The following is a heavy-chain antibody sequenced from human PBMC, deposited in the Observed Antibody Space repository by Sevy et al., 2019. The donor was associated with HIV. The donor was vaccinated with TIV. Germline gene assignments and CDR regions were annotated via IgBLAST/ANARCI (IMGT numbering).Heavy chain of an antibody. Sequence: AESLSLTCTVSGGSISSDSYYWSWIRQPAGSGLEYIGRVYTSGSTNYNPSLKSPVAVSLATSKNQFSLKLSSVTAADTTVYYCARVSGYFDYWGQGTQVSVSS. CDR2: VYTSGST. CDR3: ARVSGYFDY. V-gene: IGHV4-61*02. CDR1: GGSISSDSYY. J-gene: IGHJ4*02.